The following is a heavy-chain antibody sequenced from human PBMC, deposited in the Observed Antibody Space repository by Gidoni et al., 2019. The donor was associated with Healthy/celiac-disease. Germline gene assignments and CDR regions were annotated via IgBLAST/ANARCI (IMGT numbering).Heavy chain of an antibody. D-gene: IGHD6-19*01. CDR2: TYYRSKWYN. V-gene: IGHV6-1*01. CDR3: AREQGWSYYFDY. Sequence: EWLGRTYYRSKWYNDYAVSVKSRITINPDTSKNQFSLQLNSVTPEDTAVYYCAREQGWSYYFDYWGQGTLVTVSS. J-gene: IGHJ4*02.